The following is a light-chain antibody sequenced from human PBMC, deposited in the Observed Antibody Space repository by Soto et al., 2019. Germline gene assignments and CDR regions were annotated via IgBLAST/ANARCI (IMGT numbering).Light chain of an antibody. V-gene: IGKV3-20*01. CDR3: HHYGSSSRT. CDR2: GAS. CDR1: QSVSSSY. Sequence: EIVLTQSPGTLSLSPGERAILSCRASQSVSSSYLAWYQQKPGQAPRLLICGASSRATGIPDRFSGSGSGADFTLTISRLEPEDFAVYYCHHYGSSSRTFGGGTKVEIK. J-gene: IGKJ4*01.